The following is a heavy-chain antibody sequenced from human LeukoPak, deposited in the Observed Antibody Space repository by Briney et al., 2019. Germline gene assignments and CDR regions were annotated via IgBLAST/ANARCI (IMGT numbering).Heavy chain of an antibody. Sequence: PSDTLSLTCTVSGGSISSYCWSWIRQPPGKGLEWIGYIYYSGSTNYNPSLKSRVTISVATSKNQFSLKLSSVTAADTAVYYCARPAHYGSGSYPYYFDYWGQGTLVTVSS. CDR1: GGSISSYC. CDR3: ARPAHYGSGSYPYYFDY. V-gene: IGHV4-59*07. CDR2: IYYSGST. D-gene: IGHD3-10*01. J-gene: IGHJ4*02.